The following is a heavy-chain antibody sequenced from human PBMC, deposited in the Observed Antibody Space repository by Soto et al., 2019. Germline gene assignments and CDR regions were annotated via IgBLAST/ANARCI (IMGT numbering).Heavy chain of an antibody. CDR2: IVVDSGNT. V-gene: IGHV1-58*01. D-gene: IGHD3-22*01. CDR3: AADSAYYYDSSGYY. Sequence: SVKVSCKASGFTFTSSAVQWVRQARGQRLEWIGWIVVDSGNTNYAQKFQERVTITRDMSTSTAYMELSSLRSEDTAVYYCAADSAYYYDSSGYYWGQGTLVTVS. CDR1: GFTFTSSA. J-gene: IGHJ4*02.